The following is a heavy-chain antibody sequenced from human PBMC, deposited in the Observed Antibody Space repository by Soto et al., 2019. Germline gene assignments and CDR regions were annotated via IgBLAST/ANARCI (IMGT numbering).Heavy chain of an antibody. CDR2: INPNSGGT. D-gene: IGHD6-13*01. Sequence: GASVKVSCKASGYTFTCYYMHWLLQAPGRGLDWMGWINPNSGGTNYAQKFQGRVTMTRDTSISTAYMELSSVTAADTAVYYCARSIAAAGRSDFDYWGQGTLVTVSS. V-gene: IGHV1-2*02. CDR3: ARSIAAAGRSDFDY. J-gene: IGHJ4*02. CDR1: GYTFTCYY.